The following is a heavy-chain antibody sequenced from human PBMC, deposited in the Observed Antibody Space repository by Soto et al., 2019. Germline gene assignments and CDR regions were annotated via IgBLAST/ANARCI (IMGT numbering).Heavy chain of an antibody. Sequence: SVKVSGKASGGAFSSYAISWVRQAPGQGLEWMGGIIPIFGTANYAQKFQGRVTITADKSTSTAYMELSSLRSEDTAVYYCARARKRYYDSSGYYAYYYYGMEVWGQGTTVTVS. CDR1: GGAFSSYA. D-gene: IGHD3-22*01. CDR3: ARARKRYYDSSGYYAYYYYGMEV. V-gene: IGHV1-69*06. J-gene: IGHJ6*02. CDR2: IIPIFGTA.